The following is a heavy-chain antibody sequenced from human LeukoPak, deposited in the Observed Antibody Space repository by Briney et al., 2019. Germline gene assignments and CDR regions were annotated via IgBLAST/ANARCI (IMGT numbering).Heavy chain of an antibody. V-gene: IGHV4-61*02. CDR3: ARESTYDFWSGYPNFGSDY. Sequence: SETLSLTCTVSGGSISSGSYYWSWIRQPAGKGLEWIGRIYTSGSTNYNPSLKSRVTISVDTSKNQFSLKLSSVTAADTAVYYCARESTYDFWSGYPNFGSDYWGQGTLVTVSS. J-gene: IGHJ4*02. CDR1: GGSISSGSYY. D-gene: IGHD3-3*01. CDR2: IYTSGST.